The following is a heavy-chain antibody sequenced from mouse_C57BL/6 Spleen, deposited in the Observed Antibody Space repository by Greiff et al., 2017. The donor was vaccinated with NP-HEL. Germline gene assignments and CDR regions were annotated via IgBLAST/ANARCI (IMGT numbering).Heavy chain of an antibody. Sequence: VQLQQPGAELVRPGSSVKLSCKASGYTFTSYWMDWVKQRPGQGLEWIGNIYPSDSETHYNQKFKDKATLTVDKSSSTAYMQLSSLTSEDSAVYYCARRGYSNYVGAMDYWGQGTSVTVSS. CDR1: GYTFTSYW. V-gene: IGHV1-61*01. D-gene: IGHD2-5*01. J-gene: IGHJ4*01. CDR3: ARRGYSNYVGAMDY. CDR2: IYPSDSET.